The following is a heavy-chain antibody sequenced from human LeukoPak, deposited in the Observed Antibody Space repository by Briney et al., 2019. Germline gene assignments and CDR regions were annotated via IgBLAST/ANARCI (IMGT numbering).Heavy chain of an antibody. J-gene: IGHJ6*03. D-gene: IGHD4-17*01. CDR1: GGSISSGSYY. CDR3: ARVPMTTVTHYYYYMDV. V-gene: IGHV4-61*02. Sequence: SETLSLTCTVSGGSISSGSYYWSWIRQPAGKGLEWIGRIYTSGSTNYNPSLKSRVTISVDTSKNQFSLKLSSVTAADTAVYYCARVPMTTVTHYYYYMDVWGKGTTVTVSS. CDR2: IYTSGST.